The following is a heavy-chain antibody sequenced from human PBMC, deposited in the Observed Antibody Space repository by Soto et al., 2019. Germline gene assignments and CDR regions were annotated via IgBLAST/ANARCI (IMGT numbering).Heavy chain of an antibody. V-gene: IGHV1-69*01. CDR3: ARWGRVLRYCSGGSCYNWFDP. Sequence: QVQLVQSGAEVKKPGSSVKVSCKASGGTFSSYAISWVRQAPGQGLEWMGGIIPIFGTANYAQKFQGRVTITADESTSTAYMELSSLRSEDTAVYYCARWGRVLRYCSGGSCYNWFDPWGQGTLVTVSS. J-gene: IGHJ5*02. CDR1: GGTFSSYA. CDR2: IIPIFGTA. D-gene: IGHD2-15*01.